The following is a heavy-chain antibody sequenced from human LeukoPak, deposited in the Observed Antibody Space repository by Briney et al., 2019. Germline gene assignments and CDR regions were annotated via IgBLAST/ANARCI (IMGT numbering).Heavy chain of an antibody. CDR1: GLTFSNFA. V-gene: IGHV3-23*01. J-gene: IGHJ4*02. CDR3: ASNLMTTRGGLAY. D-gene: IGHD4-11*01. CDR2: ISGSGGST. Sequence: GGSLRLSCAVSGLTFSNFAMTWVRQAPGKVLECFSSISGSGGSTYSAASVKGGLTVSRDNSQNTLFLQMTSLRAEDTATYFCASNLMTTRGGLAYWGQGTLVTVSS.